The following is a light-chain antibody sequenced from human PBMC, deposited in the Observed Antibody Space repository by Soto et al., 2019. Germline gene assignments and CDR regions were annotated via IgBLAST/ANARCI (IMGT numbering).Light chain of an antibody. CDR3: QQRSNWPGIT. J-gene: IGKJ5*01. CDR1: QSVSSK. CDR2: DAS. V-gene: IGKV3-11*01. Sequence: EIMLTQSPATVALSPGERATLSCRASQSVSSKLAWYQQKPGQAPRLLIYDASNRATGIPARFSGSGSGTDFTLTISSLEPEDFALYYCQQRSNWPGITCGQGTRRESK.